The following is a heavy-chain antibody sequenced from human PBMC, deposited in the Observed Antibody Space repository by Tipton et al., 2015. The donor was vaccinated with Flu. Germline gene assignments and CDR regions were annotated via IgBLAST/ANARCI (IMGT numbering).Heavy chain of an antibody. CDR3: ARVWSSFVATASLDY. D-gene: IGHD1-1*01. CDR2: IRYGGSS. Sequence: TLSLTCTVSGDSISSGGHYWGWIRQPPGKGLEWIGSIRYGGSSYYTPSLKSRVTISLDMSKDQFSLKLASVTAADTAVYYCARVWSSFVATASLDYWGRGTLVTVSS. J-gene: IGHJ4*02. CDR1: GDSISSGGHY. V-gene: IGHV4-39*07.